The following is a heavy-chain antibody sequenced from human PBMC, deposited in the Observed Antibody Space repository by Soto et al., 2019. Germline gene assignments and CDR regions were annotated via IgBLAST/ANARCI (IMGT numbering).Heavy chain of an antibody. J-gene: IGHJ6*02. CDR1: GGTFSRSG. CDR3: ARCPQPPDTADPYAVDV. CDR2: IVPSVDTT. V-gene: IGHV1-69*18. D-gene: IGHD5-18*01. Sequence: QVQLVQSGTEVKKPGASVKVSCKASGGTFSRSGFHWVRQAPGQGLEWMGMIVPSVDTTNYAQKFQARGTISADQFTSTVDMELRSLRSEDTAVYYCARCPQPPDTADPYAVDVWGQGTRVIVSS.